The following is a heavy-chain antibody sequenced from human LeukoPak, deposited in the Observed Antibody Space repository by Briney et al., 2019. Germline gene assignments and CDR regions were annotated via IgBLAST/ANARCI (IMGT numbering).Heavy chain of an antibody. J-gene: IGHJ6*03. CDR2: IIPIFGTA. Sequence: SVKVSCKASGGTFSSYAISWVRQAPGQGLEWMGGIIPIFGTANYAQKFQGRVTITADKSTSTAYMELSSLRSEDTAVYYCARVNYYDSSGYYSYYYYYYMDVWGKGTTVTVSS. CDR3: ARVNYYDSSGYYSYYYYYYMDV. CDR1: GGTFSSYA. V-gene: IGHV1-69*06. D-gene: IGHD3-22*01.